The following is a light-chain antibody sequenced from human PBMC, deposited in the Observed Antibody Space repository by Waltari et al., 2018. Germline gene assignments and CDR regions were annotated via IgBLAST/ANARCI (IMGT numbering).Light chain of an antibody. CDR2: KAS. V-gene: IGKV1-5*03. J-gene: IGKJ1*01. Sequence: DIQMTQSTSTLSASVRDRVTITCRASKSLSNWLAWYQQKPGKAPKVLIYKASTLESGVPSRFSGSGSGTEFTLTISSLQPDDFATYYCQQYRNLWTFGQGTKVEIK. CDR1: KSLSNW. CDR3: QQYRNLWT.